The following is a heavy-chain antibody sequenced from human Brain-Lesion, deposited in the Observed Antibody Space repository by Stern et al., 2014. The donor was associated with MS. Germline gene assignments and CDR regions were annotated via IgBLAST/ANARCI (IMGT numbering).Heavy chain of an antibody. J-gene: IGHJ4*02. CDR1: GFTLDDYA. V-gene: IGHV3-43D*03. CDR3: AGGLGF. D-gene: IGHD2-21*01. CDR2: ITWDGGST. Sequence: QLVESGGVVVQPGGSLRLSCAASGFTLDDYAMHWVRQAPGKGLEWVSVITWDGGSTSYTDSVKGRFSISRDNRKSFLYLQMNSLRPEDTALYYCAGGLGFWGRGTLVTVSS.